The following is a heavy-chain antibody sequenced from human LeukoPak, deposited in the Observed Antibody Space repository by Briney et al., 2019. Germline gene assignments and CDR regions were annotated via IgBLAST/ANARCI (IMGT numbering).Heavy chain of an antibody. Sequence: GGSLRLSCAASVFTFDDYGMSWVRAAPGKGLEWVSGINWNGGSTGYADSAKGRFTISRDNTKHSLYLHMNSLRAEDTALYYCARSRSRWLVRYLDYWGQGTLVTVSS. CDR1: VFTFDDYG. CDR2: INWNGGST. CDR3: ARSRSRWLVRYLDY. D-gene: IGHD6-19*01. J-gene: IGHJ4*02. V-gene: IGHV3-20*04.